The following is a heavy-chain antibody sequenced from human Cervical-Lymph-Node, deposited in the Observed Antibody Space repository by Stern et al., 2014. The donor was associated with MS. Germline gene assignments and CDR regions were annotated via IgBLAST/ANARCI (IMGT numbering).Heavy chain of an antibody. D-gene: IGHD6-6*01. Sequence: VQLVESGPGLLKPSETLSLTCTVSGDSISTRNYYWGWVRQAPGRGLEWIGSIYYSGSTYYNPSLESRVSTSIDTSKNQFSLRLISVTAADTAVYFCARHKRPFFDSWGQGALVTVSS. CDR2: IYYSGST. V-gene: IGHV4-39*01. J-gene: IGHJ4*02. CDR1: GDSISTRNYY. CDR3: ARHKRPFFDS.